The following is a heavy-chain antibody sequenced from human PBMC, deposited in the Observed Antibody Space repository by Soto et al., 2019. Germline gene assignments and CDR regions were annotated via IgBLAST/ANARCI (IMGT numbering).Heavy chain of an antibody. Sequence: SPTLSLTCAISGDSVSSNSAAWNWIRRSPSRGLEWLGRTYYRSKWYNDYAVSVKSRITINPDTSKNQFSLQLNSVTPEDTAVYYCARDHKPSGYYSNGMDVWDQGTTVTVSS. CDR2: TYYRSKWYN. CDR1: GDSVSSNSAA. CDR3: ARDHKPSGYYSNGMDV. D-gene: IGHD3-10*01. V-gene: IGHV6-1*01. J-gene: IGHJ6*02.